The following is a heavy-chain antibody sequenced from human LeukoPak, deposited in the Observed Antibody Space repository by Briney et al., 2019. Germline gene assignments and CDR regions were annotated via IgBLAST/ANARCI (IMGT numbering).Heavy chain of an antibody. V-gene: IGHV4-59*01. CDR1: GGSISSYY. Sequence: SETLSLTCTVSGGSISSYYWSWIRQPPGKGLEWIGYIYYSGSTNYNPSLKSRVTISVDTSKNQFSLKLSSVTAADTAVYYCASSKGPAALPYYYYGMDVWGQGTTVTVSS. J-gene: IGHJ6*02. CDR2: IYYSGST. D-gene: IGHD2-2*01. CDR3: ASSKGPAALPYYYYGMDV.